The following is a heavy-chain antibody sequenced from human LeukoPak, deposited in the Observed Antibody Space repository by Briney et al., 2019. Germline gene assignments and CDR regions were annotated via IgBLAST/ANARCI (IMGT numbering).Heavy chain of an antibody. CDR2: INHSGST. J-gene: IGHJ4*02. D-gene: IGHD3-3*01. CDR1: GGSFSSSTYY. V-gene: IGHV4-39*07. CDR3: ASRRVRFLEWHAYYFDY. Sequence: SETLSLTCTVSGGSFSSSTYYWGWIRQPPGKGLEWIGEINHSGSTNYNPSLKSRVTISVDTSKNQFSLKLSSVTAADTAVYYCASRRVRFLEWHAYYFDYWGQGTLVTVSS.